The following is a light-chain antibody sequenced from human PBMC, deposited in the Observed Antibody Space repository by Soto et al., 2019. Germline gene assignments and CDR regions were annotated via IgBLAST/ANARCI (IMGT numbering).Light chain of an antibody. J-gene: IGKJ4*01. Sequence: EVVMTQSPATLSVSPGDRATLSCRASQSVSSNLAWYQQKPGQAPRLLIYGASTRATGIPARFSGSGSETEFTLTLSSLQSEHCAVYYYQRHNNWPPRSFGGGTKVEIK. CDR1: QSVSSN. CDR2: GAS. CDR3: QRHNNWPPRS. V-gene: IGKV3-15*01.